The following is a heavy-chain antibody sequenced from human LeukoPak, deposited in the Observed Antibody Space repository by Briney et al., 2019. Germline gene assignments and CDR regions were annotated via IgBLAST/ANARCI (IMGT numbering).Heavy chain of an antibody. V-gene: IGHV3-23*01. CDR3: AKVPPGYCSSTSCFGYYFDY. D-gene: IGHD2-2*01. J-gene: IGHJ4*02. CDR2: ISGSGGST. Sequence: GGSLRLSCAASGFTFSSYAMSWVRQAPGKGLEWVSAISGSGGSTYYADSVKGRFTISRDNSKNTLYLQMNSLRAEDTALYYCAKVPPGYCSSTSCFGYYFDYWGQGTLVTVSS. CDR1: GFTFSSYA.